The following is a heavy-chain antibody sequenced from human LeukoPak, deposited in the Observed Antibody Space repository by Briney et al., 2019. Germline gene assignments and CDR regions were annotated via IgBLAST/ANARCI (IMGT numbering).Heavy chain of an antibody. Sequence: GGSLRLSCAASGFTFSSYWMNWVRQAPGKGLEWVSYISSSGSTIYYADSVKGRFTISRDNAKNSLYLQMNSLRAEDTAVYYCAALRGDYDAFDIWGQGTMVTVSS. V-gene: IGHV3-48*03. CDR3: AALRGDYDAFDI. J-gene: IGHJ3*02. CDR1: GFTFSSYW. D-gene: IGHD4-17*01. CDR2: ISSSGSTI.